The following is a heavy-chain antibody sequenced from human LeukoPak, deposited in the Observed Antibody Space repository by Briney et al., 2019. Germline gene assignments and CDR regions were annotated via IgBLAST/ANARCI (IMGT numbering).Heavy chain of an antibody. CDR2: IYYSGST. J-gene: IGHJ4*02. CDR1: GGSFSGYY. CDR3: ARHSRDYYDSSGYYIFDY. Sequence: PSETLSLTCAVYGGSFSGYYWSWIRQPPGKGLEWIGSIYYSGSTYYNPSLKSRVTISVDTSKNQFSLKLSSVTAVDTAVYYCARHSRDYYDSSGYYIFDYWGQGTLVTVSS. D-gene: IGHD3-22*01. V-gene: IGHV4-34*01.